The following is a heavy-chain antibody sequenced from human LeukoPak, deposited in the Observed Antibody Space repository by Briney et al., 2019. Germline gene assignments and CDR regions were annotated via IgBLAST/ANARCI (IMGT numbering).Heavy chain of an antibody. J-gene: IGHJ4*02. V-gene: IGHV4-4*07. CDR2: IYSSGST. CDR1: GGSISSYY. Sequence: SETLSLTCTVSGGSISSYYWSWIRQAAGKGLEWIGRIYSSGSTNYNPSLKSRVTMSVDTSKNQFSLKLSSVTAADTAVYYCARATGLDSGSWVDLYYFDYWGQGTLVTVSS. D-gene: IGHD6-13*01. CDR3: ARATGLDSGSWVDLYYFDY.